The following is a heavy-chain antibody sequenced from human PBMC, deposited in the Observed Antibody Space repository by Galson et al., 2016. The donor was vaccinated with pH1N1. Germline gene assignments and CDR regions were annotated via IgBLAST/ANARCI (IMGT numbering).Heavy chain of an antibody. D-gene: IGHD3-3*01. CDR3: AKESGEDWSGSKRYSFDY. V-gene: IGHV3-30*18. Sequence: SLRLSCAASGFTFSSFGMHWVRQAPGKGLEWMAVISYDGSVEYYGDSVKGRFSISRDNSKNTLYLQMNSLRPEDTAVYYCAKESGEDWSGSKRYSFDYWGLGALVTVSS. CDR2: ISYDGSVE. J-gene: IGHJ4*02. CDR1: GFTFSSFG.